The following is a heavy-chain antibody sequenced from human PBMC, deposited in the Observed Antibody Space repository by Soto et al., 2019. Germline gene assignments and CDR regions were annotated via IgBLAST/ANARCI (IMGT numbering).Heavy chain of an antibody. V-gene: IGHV3-23*01. CDR2: IGSSGGGS. CDR1: GFTFSNYA. J-gene: IGHJ3*02. Sequence: EVQLLESGGGLVQPGGSLRLSCAASGFTFSNYAMDWVRQAPGKGLEWVSGIGSSGGGSFYADSVKGRFTMSRDDSKNTLYLQVNSLRAEDAAVYFCAKDGGLGALDIWGQGKMVSVSS. D-gene: IGHD2-15*01. CDR3: AKDGGLGALDI.